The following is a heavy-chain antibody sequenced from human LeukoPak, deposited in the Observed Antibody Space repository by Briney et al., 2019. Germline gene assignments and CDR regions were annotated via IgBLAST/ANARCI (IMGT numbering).Heavy chain of an antibody. Sequence: KPSETLSLTCTVSGGSISSGSYYWSWIRQPAGKGLEWIGSIYYSGSTYYNPSLKSRVTISVDTSKNQFSLKLSSVTAADTAVYYCARDVTPQVARTFDYWGQGTLVTVSS. CDR3: ARDVTPQVARTFDY. J-gene: IGHJ4*02. D-gene: IGHD5-12*01. CDR2: IYYSGST. V-gene: IGHV4-39*07. CDR1: GGSISSGSYY.